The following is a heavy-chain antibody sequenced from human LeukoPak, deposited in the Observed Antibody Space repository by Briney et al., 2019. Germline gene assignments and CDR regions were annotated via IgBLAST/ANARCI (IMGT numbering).Heavy chain of an antibody. V-gene: IGHV4-61*01. CDR3: ARAGGNNWNWNYFDY. CDR1: GYSISSSYY. D-gene: IGHD1-7*01. CDR2: IYYSGST. Sequence: SETLSLTCTVSGYSISSSYYWSWIRQPPGKGLEWIGYIYYSGSTNYNPSLKSRVTISVDTSKNQFSLKLSSVTAADTAVYYCARAGGNNWNWNYFDYWGQGTLVTVSS. J-gene: IGHJ4*02.